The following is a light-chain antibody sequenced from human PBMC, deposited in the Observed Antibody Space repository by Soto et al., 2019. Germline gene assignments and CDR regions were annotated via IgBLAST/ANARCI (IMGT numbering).Light chain of an antibody. CDR1: QTVGTN. Sequence: EVVLTQSPATLSVSPGERATLSCRASQTVGTNLAWYQQRTGQDPRLLLYCASTRATGIPARCIGSGSGSDFTLTISSLQSDDFAVYYCHQYNEWPLFTFGPGTRVDNK. V-gene: IGKV3-15*01. CDR2: CAS. J-gene: IGKJ3*01. CDR3: HQYNEWPLFT.